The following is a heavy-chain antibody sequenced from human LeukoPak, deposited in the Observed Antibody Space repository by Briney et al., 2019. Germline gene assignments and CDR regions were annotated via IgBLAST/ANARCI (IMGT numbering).Heavy chain of an antibody. CDR1: GFTFDDYT. CDR3: AKGGNWNDVGMDV. CDR2: ISWDGGST. J-gene: IGHJ6*03. D-gene: IGHD1-1*01. Sequence: GGSLRLSCAASGFTFDDYTMHWVRQAPGKGLEWVSLISWDGGSTYYADSVKGRFTISRDNSKNSLYLQMNSLRTEDTALYYCAKGGNWNDVGMDVWGKGTTVTISS. V-gene: IGHV3-43*01.